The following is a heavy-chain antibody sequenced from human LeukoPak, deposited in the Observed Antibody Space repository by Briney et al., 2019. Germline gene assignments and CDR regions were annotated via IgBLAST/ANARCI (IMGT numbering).Heavy chain of an antibody. CDR1: AYTFTSYD. CDR3: ARGTPSGWLGAVY. Sequence: ASVKVSCKASAYTFTSYDINWVRQATGQGLEWMGWTNPNSGNTGYAQKFQGRVTMTRDTSINTAYMELNSLRSEDTAVYYCARGTPSGWLGAVYWGQGTLVTVSS. CDR2: TNPNSGNT. D-gene: IGHD6-19*01. V-gene: IGHV1-8*01. J-gene: IGHJ4*02.